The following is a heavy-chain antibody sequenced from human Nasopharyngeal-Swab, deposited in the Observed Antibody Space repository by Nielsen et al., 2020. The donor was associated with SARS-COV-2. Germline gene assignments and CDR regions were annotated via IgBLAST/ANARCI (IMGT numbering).Heavy chain of an antibody. Sequence: VCQAPGKGLEWVSSISSSSSYIYYADSVKGRFTISRDNAKNSLYLQMNSLRAEDTAVYYCAKGYYDFWSGHYWGQGTLVTVSS. V-gene: IGHV3-21*01. CDR3: AKGYYDFWSGHY. CDR2: ISSSSSYI. J-gene: IGHJ4*02. D-gene: IGHD3-3*01.